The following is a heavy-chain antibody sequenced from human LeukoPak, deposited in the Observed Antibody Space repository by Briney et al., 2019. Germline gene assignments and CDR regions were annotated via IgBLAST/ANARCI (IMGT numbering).Heavy chain of an antibody. J-gene: IGHJ6*03. CDR2: INSDGSST. D-gene: IGHD1-1*01. Sequence: HPGGSLRLSCAASGFTFSSYWMHWVRQAPGKGLVWVSRINSDGSSTSYADSVKGRFTISRDNAKNSLYLQMNSLRAEDTALYYCAKGNGYYYYYYMDVWGKGTTVTISS. CDR3: AKGNGYYYYYYMDV. CDR1: GFTFSSYW. V-gene: IGHV3-74*01.